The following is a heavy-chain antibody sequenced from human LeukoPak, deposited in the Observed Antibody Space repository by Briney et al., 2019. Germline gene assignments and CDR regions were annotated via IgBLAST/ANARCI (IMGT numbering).Heavy chain of an antibody. D-gene: IGHD2-2*01. J-gene: IGHJ4*02. CDR3: ARTWDCISTTCYVYLDN. CDR2: LSAYKRNT. V-gene: IGHV1-18*01. CDR1: GFTFTSYG. Sequence: ASVKVSCKASGFTFTSYGISWVRQAPGQGLEWMGWLSAYKRNTAYARKFQGRVTMTADTSTTTAYMELRSLRSDDTAVYYCARTWDCISTTCYVYLDNWGQGTLVTVSS.